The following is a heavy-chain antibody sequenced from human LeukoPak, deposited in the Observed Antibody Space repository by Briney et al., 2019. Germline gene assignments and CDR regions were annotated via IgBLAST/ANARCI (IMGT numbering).Heavy chain of an antibody. CDR1: GFMFSSNW. J-gene: IGHJ4*02. CDR2: IKEDGTET. Sequence: GGSLRLSSAASGFMFSSNWMSWVRLAPGKGLEWVANIKEDGTETYYVDSVKGRFTISRDNAKNSLYLQMNSLRVEDTAVYYCAKEGRSLQTYWGQGTLVTVSS. V-gene: IGHV3-7*03. D-gene: IGHD5-24*01. CDR3: AKEGRSLQTY.